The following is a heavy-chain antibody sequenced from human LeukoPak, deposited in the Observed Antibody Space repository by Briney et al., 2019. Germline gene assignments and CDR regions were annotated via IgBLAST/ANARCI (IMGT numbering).Heavy chain of an antibody. J-gene: IGHJ6*02. CDR1: GGSLSNYY. CDR2: IYYSGSA. CDR3: AREGRGLSVGMAV. D-gene: IGHD3-10*01. Sequence: SETLSLTCTVSGGSLSNYYWSWIRHPPGKGLEWLGHIYYSGSANYNPSLKSRVTISVDTSKNQFSLNLSSVTAADTAVYYCAREGRGLSVGMAVWGQGTTVTVSS. V-gene: IGHV4-59*01.